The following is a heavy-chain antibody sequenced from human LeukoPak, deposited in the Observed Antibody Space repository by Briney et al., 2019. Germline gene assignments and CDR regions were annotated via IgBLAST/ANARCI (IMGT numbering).Heavy chain of an antibody. V-gene: IGHV3-21*04. CDR1: GFTFSSFN. J-gene: IGHJ4*02. D-gene: IGHD2-21*02. Sequence: GGSLRLSCAASGFTFSSFNMNWVRQAPGKGLEWVSSISSTSSLIWYADSLKGRFTISRDNAKNSLYLQMDSLRAEDTAVYYCARAADDYFFDYWGQGTLVTVSS. CDR2: ISSTSSLI. CDR3: ARAADDYFFDY.